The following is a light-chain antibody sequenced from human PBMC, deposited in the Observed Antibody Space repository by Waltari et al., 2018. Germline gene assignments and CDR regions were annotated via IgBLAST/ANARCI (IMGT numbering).Light chain of an antibody. CDR1: QSINND. CDR2: DAS. Sequence: EIVLTQSPATLSLSPGKRATLSCRASQSINNDLAWYHQKPGQAPRLLLYDASNRATGVPARFSGSGSGTDFTLTISSLEPEDLGVYYCQQRGNWPITFGQGTRLEI. J-gene: IGKJ5*01. CDR3: QQRGNWPIT. V-gene: IGKV3-11*01.